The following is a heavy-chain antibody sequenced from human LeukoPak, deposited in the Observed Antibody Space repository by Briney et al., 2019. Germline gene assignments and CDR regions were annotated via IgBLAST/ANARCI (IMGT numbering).Heavy chain of an antibody. D-gene: IGHD6-13*01. V-gene: IGHV1-18*01. J-gene: IGHJ6*03. Sequence: ASVKVSCKASGYTFTSYIISCVRQAPGQGLECMGWINAYNGNTDYAQRVQGRVTMTTDTSTSTAYMELRSLRSDDTAVYYCARDRHIAAAVYYYYMDVWGKGTPVTVSS. CDR1: GYTFTSYI. CDR2: INAYNGNT. CDR3: ARDRHIAAAVYYYYMDV.